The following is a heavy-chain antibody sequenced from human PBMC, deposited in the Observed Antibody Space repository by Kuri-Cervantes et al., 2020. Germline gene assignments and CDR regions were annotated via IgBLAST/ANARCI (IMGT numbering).Heavy chain of an antibody. Sequence: GGSLRLSCAASGFTFDDYAVHWVRQAPGKGLEWVSGISWNSGSIGYVDSVKGRFTISRDNSKNTLFLHMNSLRAEDTAVYYCARDTSKGSSGWFRIDYWGQGTLVTVSS. CDR1: GFTFDDYA. CDR3: ARDTSKGSSGWFRIDY. J-gene: IGHJ4*02. D-gene: IGHD6-19*01. CDR2: ISWNSGSI. V-gene: IGHV3-9*01.